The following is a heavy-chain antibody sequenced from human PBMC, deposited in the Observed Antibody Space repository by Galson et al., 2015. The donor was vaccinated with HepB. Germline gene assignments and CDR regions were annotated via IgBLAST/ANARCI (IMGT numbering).Heavy chain of an antibody. CDR3: AKHNPLDY. Sequence: SLRLSCAASGFTFDDYTMHWVRQTPGKGPEWVSGISWNSGTIGYADSVKGRFTISRDNAKNSLYLQMNSLRPEDTALYYCAKHNPLDYWGQGTLVTVSS. J-gene: IGHJ4*02. V-gene: IGHV3-9*01. CDR2: ISWNSGTI. CDR1: GFTFDDYT.